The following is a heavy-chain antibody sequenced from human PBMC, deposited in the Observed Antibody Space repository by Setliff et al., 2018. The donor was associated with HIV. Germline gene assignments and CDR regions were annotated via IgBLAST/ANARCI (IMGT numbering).Heavy chain of an antibody. D-gene: IGHD2-21*02. CDR3: ATTECRGADCPQMYDY. V-gene: IGHV4-31*03. J-gene: IGHJ4*02. CDR2: LNYVGVT. CDR1: GASISSGGYY. Sequence: SETLSLTCSVSGASISSGGYYWSWIRQHPGKGLEWIGELNYVGVTNHNPSLKSRVTISVEASKRQWSLKLNSVTAADTAVYFCATTECRGADCPQMYDYWGQGILVTVSS.